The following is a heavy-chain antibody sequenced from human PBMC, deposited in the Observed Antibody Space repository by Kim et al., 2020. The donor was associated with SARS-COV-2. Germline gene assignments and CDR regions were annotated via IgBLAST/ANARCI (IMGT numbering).Heavy chain of an antibody. D-gene: IGHD2-15*01. CDR3: ARIGYSSSSNDY. Sequence: GGSLRLSCSASGFTFNIYWMSWVRQAPGKGLEWVANINQDGSVKYYVDSMKGRFTISRDNAKNSVYLQMNSARAEDTGVYYCARIGYSSSSNDYWGQGTL. J-gene: IGHJ4*02. CDR2: INQDGSVK. CDR1: GFTFNIYW. V-gene: IGHV3-7*01.